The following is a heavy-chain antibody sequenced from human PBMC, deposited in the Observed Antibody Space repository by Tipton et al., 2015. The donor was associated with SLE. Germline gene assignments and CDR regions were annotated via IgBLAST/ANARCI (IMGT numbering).Heavy chain of an antibody. CDR1: GFTFSTYS. J-gene: IGHJ4*02. D-gene: IGHD4-17*01. V-gene: IGHV3-48*01. CDR2: ISSSSTTT. CDR3: AREGHPGDYFWGGDF. Sequence: SLRLSCAASGFTFSTYSMSWVRQAPGKGLEWVSYISSSSTTTYYADPVKGRFTVSRDNSRNTLYLQVDSLRAEDTAVYYCAREGHPGDYFWGGDFWGQGSLVTVS.